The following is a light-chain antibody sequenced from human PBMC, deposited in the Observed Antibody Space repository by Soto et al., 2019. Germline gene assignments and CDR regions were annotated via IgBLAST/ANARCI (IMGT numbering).Light chain of an antibody. Sequence: EHVFTQSPATLSFSPGERAKLSRRASQSINSNLAWYQQKPGQAPRLLIYRASTRATGIPARFSGSGSGTDFSLTIRRLEPDDFAVYYCQKYGNFWTFGQGTKVDNK. J-gene: IGKJ1*01. CDR1: QSINSN. CDR3: QKYGNFWT. V-gene: IGKV3-20*01. CDR2: RAS.